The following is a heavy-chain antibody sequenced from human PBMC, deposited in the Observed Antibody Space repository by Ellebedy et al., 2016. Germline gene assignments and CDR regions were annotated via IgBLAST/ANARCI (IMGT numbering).Heavy chain of an antibody. J-gene: IGHJ6*02. CDR1: GFTFSSYA. D-gene: IGHD2-2*01. CDR3: AKRLIVVVPAATYYYYGMDV. V-gene: IGHV3-23*01. Sequence: GESLKISCAASGFTFSSYAMSWVRQAPGKGLEWVSAISGSGGSTYYADSVKGRFTISRDNSKNTLYLQMNSLRAEDTAVYYCAKRLIVVVPAATYYYYGMDVWGQGTTVTVSS. CDR2: ISGSGGST.